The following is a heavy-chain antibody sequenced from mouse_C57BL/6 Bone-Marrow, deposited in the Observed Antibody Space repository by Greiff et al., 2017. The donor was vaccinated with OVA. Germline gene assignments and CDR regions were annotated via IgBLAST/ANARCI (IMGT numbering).Heavy chain of an antibody. J-gene: IGHJ3*01. CDR1: GYTFTSYW. D-gene: IGHD1-3*01. V-gene: IGHV1-69*01. CDR3: ASPGSKVSFAY. Sequence: QVQLQQPGAELVMPGASVKLSCKASGYTFTSYWMHWVKQRPGQGLEWIGEIDPSDSYTNYNQKFKGKSTLTVDKSSSTAYMQLSSLTSEDSAVYYCASPGSKVSFAYWGQGTLVTVSA. CDR2: IDPSDSYT.